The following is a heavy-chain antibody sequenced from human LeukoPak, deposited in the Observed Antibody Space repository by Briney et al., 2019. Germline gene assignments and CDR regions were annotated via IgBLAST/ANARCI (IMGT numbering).Heavy chain of an antibody. CDR1: GFTFSSYG. D-gene: IGHD7-27*01. CDR2: ISFDGSNT. J-gene: IGHJ4*02. CDR3: ARLTGASDY. Sequence: PGRSLRLSCAASGFTFSSYGMHWVRQAPGKGLEWVAVISFDGSNTYYADSVKGRFTISRDNSKNTLYLQMNSLIPEDTAVYYCARLTGASDYWGQGTLVTVSS. V-gene: IGHV3-30*03.